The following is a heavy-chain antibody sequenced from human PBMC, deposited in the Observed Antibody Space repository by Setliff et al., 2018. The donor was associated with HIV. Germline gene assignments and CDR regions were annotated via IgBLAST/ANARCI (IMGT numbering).Heavy chain of an antibody. CDR1: GYTFTSYD. V-gene: IGHV1-8*03. D-gene: IGHD3-22*01. J-gene: IGHJ4*02. CDR2: MNPNSGNR. Sequence: ASVKVSCKTSGYTFTSYDINWVRQATGQGLEWMGWMNPNSGNRGYAQKFQGRVTISRNTSISTAYMELSGLRSEDTAVYYCARGRGRYYDSRSYDYWGQGTLVTVSS. CDR3: ARGRGRYYDSRSYDY.